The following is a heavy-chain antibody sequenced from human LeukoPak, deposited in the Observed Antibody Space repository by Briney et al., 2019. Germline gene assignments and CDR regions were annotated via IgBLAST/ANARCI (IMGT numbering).Heavy chain of an antibody. V-gene: IGHV4-4*07. J-gene: IGHJ4*02. D-gene: IGHD3-22*01. CDR1: GGSISSYY. CDR2: IYTSGST. CDR3: AREYYYDSSGYPRPFDY. Sequence: SETLSLTCTVSGGSISSYYWRWIRQPAGKGLEWIGRIYTSGSTNYNPSLKSRVTMSVDTSKNQFSLKLSSVTAADTAVYYCAREYYYDSSGYPRPFDYWGQGTLVTVSS.